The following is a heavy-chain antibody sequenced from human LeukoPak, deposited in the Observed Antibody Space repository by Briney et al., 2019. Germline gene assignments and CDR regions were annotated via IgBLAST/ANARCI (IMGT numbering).Heavy chain of an antibody. CDR1: GRTFASSG. CDR2: TIPIYGTT. Sequence: ASVTVSCKASGRTFASSGIGWVRLAPGQGLVWMGGTIPIYGTTFIAQKFQGRVTLTTDESTSTAYMEVNSLRSEDTAVYYCARTLLDSGAGSFFDWWGQGTLVTVSS. J-gene: IGHJ4*02. D-gene: IGHD3-10*01. CDR3: ARTLLDSGAGSFFDW. V-gene: IGHV1-69*05.